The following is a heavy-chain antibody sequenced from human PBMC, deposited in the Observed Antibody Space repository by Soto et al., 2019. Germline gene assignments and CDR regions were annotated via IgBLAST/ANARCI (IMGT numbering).Heavy chain of an antibody. CDR2: ISYDGSNI. CDR3: ARDARAVAANFFDY. D-gene: IGHD6-19*01. J-gene: IGHJ4*02. CDR1: GFSFTNYA. Sequence: QVQLVESGGGVVQPGGSLRLSCAASGFSFTNYAMHWVRQSPGKGLEWVAVISYDGSNIYYADSVKGRFIISRDSSKNILYLQMNSLRAEDTALYYCARDARAVAANFFDYWGQGALVTV. V-gene: IGHV3-30*04.